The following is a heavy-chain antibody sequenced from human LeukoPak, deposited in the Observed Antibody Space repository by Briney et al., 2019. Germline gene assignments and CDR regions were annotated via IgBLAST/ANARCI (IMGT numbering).Heavy chain of an antibody. CDR3: AREYTIFGVVTHYYYYYMDV. J-gene: IGHJ6*03. D-gene: IGHD3-3*01. CDR2: IYYSGST. V-gene: IGHV4-30-4*01. Sequence: WVRQPPGKGLEWIGYIYYSGSTYYNPSLKSRVTISVDTSKNQFSLKLSSVTAADTAVYYCAREYTIFGVVTHYYYYYMDVWGKGTTVTVSS.